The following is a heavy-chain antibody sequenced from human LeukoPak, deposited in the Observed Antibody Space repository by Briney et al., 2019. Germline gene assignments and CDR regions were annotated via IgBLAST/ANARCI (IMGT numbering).Heavy chain of an antibody. CDR2: IYYGGST. Sequence: SETLSLTCTASGGSISSYYWSWIRQPPGKGLEWIGYIYYGGSTNYNPSLKSRVTISVDTSKNQFSLKLSSVTAADTAVYYCASNYYGSGSLDYWGQGNLVTVSS. V-gene: IGHV4-59*08. J-gene: IGHJ4*02. D-gene: IGHD3-10*01. CDR1: GGSISSYY. CDR3: ASNYYGSGSLDY.